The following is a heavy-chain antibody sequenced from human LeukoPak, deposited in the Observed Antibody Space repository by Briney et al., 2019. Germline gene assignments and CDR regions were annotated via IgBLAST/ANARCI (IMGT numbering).Heavy chain of an antibody. J-gene: IGHJ4*02. V-gene: IGHV4-4*02. CDR2: IHRSGSP. CDR3: ARARQQLAYYFDY. CDR1: LDSTTSNF. Sequence: PSETLSLTCTVSLDSTTSNFWSWVRQPPGKGLEWIGEIHRSGSPNYNPSLQSRVTISIDRSRNQIVLELSSVTAADTAVYYCARARQQLAYYFDYWGQGTLVTVSS. D-gene: IGHD6-13*01.